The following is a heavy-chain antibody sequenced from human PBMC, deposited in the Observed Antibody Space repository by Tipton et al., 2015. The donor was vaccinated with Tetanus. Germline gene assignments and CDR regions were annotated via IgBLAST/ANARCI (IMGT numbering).Heavy chain of an antibody. V-gene: IGHV4-30-2*01. CDR2: IYHSGST. J-gene: IGHJ3*02. CDR3: ARVLPAFAFDI. CDR1: GGSISSGGYS. Sequence: TLSLTCAVSGGSISSGGYSWSWIRQPPGKGLEWIGYIYHSGSTYYNPSLKSRVTISVDRSKNHFSLKLSSVTAADTAVYYCARVLPAFAFDIWGQGTMVTVSS.